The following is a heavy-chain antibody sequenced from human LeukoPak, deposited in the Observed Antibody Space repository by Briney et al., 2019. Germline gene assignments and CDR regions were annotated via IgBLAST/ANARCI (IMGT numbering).Heavy chain of an antibody. J-gene: IGHJ4*02. V-gene: IGHV1-2*04. CDR1: GYTFSGYY. CDR3: ATGDYFDF. Sequence: ASVKVSCKASGYTFSGYYVHWVRQAPGQGLEWMGRINHNGDVTNYAQNFQGWVTLTRDTSISTAYMELSRLRSDDAAVYYCATGDYFDFWGQGTLVTVSS. CDR2: INHNGDVT.